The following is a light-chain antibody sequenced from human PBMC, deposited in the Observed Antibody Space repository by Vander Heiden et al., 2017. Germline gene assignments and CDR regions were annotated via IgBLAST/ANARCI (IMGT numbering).Light chain of an antibody. Sequence: QSALTQPASVCGSPGQSITISCTGTSSDVGGYNYVSWYQQHPGNAPKLMIYEVSNRPSGVSNRFSGSKSGNTASLTISGLQAEDEADYYCSSYTSSSTHVFGTGTKVTVL. CDR3: SSYTSSSTHV. CDR1: SSDVGGYNY. V-gene: IGLV2-14*01. J-gene: IGLJ1*01. CDR2: EVS.